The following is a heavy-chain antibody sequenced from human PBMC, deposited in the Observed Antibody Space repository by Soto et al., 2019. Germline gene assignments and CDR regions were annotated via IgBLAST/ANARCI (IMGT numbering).Heavy chain of an antibody. CDR1: GFTFTSSA. Sequence: SVKVSCKASGFTFTSSAMQWVRQARGQRLEWIGWIVVGSGNTNYAQKFQERVTITRDMSTSTAYMELSSLRSEDTAVYYCFWSGYSSIYYFDYWGQGTLVTVSS. CDR3: FWSGYSSIYYFDY. CDR2: IVVGSGNT. J-gene: IGHJ4*02. V-gene: IGHV1-58*02. D-gene: IGHD3-3*01.